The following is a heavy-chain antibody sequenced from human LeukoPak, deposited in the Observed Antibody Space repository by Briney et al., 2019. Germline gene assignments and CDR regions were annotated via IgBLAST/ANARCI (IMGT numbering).Heavy chain of an antibody. CDR2: IYYSGST. J-gene: IGHJ3*02. CDR1: GGSISSYY. CDR3: ARDGATPAFDI. D-gene: IGHD5-12*01. V-gene: IGHV4-59*01. Sequence: PSETLSLTCTVSGGSISSYYWSWIRQPPGKGLEWIGYIYYSGSTNYNPSLKSRVTISVDTSKNQFSLKLSSVTAADTAVYYCARDGATPAFDIRGQGTMVTVSS.